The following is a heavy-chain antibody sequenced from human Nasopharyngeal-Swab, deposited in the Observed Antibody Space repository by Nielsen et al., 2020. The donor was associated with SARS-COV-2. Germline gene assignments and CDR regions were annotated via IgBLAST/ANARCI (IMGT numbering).Heavy chain of an antibody. CDR2: ISGSGGST. CDR1: GFTFSSYA. D-gene: IGHD6-6*01. CDR3: AKDLGIAARPDGIDY. V-gene: IGHV3-23*01. J-gene: IGHJ4*02. Sequence: GGSLRLSCAASGFTFSSYAMSWVRQAPGKGLEWVSAISGSGGSTYYADSVKGRFTISRDNSKNTLYLQMNSLGAEDTAVYYCAKDLGIAARPDGIDYWGQGTLVTVSS.